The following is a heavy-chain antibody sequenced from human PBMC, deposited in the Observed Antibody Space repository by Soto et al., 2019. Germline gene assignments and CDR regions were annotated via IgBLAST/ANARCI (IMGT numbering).Heavy chain of an antibody. J-gene: IGHJ4*02. V-gene: IGHV3-23*01. Sequence: ESGGGLVQPGGSLRLSCAASGFTVSSFPMTWVRQAPGKGLEWVSYISSSGDGSFYADSVKGRFTISRDSSKNMLFLQLSSLRAEDTAVYYCARKVAGSIWGKGTLVTVSS. D-gene: IGHD6-19*01. CDR1: GFTVSSFP. CDR2: ISSSGDGS. CDR3: ARKVAGSI.